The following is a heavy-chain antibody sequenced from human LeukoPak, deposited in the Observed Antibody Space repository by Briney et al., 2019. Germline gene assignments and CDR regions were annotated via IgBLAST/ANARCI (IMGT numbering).Heavy chain of an antibody. D-gene: IGHD1-26*01. CDR1: GLTFTTYW. CDR2: IKGDESAR. CDR3: ARDVGGSLGY. Sequence: PGGSLRLSCAASGLTFTTYWMAWVRQAPGKGLEWVANIKGDESARHQADSVKGRFTISRDNTQNSVYLQMSSLRGEDTAVYYCARDVGGSLGYWGQGTLVTVSS. V-gene: IGHV3-7*01. J-gene: IGHJ4*02.